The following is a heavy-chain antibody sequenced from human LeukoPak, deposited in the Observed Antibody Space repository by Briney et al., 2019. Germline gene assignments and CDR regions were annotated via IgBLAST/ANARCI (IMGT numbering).Heavy chain of an antibody. Sequence: PSETLSLTCTVSGGSISSSSYYWGWIRQPPGKGLEWIGTIYYSGNTYYNPSLMGRVTISVDTSKNQFSLKLSSVTAADTAVYYCARAVVPAAISHQRFDYWGQGTLVTVSS. J-gene: IGHJ4*02. V-gene: IGHV4-39*07. CDR3: ARAVVPAAISHQRFDY. D-gene: IGHD2-2*02. CDR1: GGSISSSSYY. CDR2: IYYSGNT.